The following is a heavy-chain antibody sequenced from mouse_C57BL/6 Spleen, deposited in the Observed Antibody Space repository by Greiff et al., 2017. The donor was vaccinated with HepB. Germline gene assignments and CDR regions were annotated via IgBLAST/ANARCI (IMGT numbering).Heavy chain of an antibody. CDR2: IDPETGGT. D-gene: IGHD2-4*01. Sequence: VQLQQSGAELVRPGASVTLSCKASGYTFTDYEMHWVKQTPVHGLEWIGAIDPETGGTAYNQKFKGKAILTADKSSSTAYMELRSLTSEDSAVYYCTRRGDYDKYYAMDYWGQGTSVTVSS. CDR3: TRRGDYDKYYAMDY. V-gene: IGHV1-15*01. CDR1: GYTFTDYE. J-gene: IGHJ4*01.